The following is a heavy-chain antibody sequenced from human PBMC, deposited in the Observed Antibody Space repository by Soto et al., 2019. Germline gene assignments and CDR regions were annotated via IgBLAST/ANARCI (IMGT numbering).Heavy chain of an antibody. D-gene: IGHD3-10*01. J-gene: IGHJ6*02. Sequence: QVRLVQSGAEVNKPGSSVKVSCKASGDTFSSYSISWVRQAPGQGREWMGGIVPIFGTTVYAPRMQGRVTITADGPTSTSYMELSGLRFEDTAIYYCAANSLGGGSQGDVWGQGTTVTVSS. V-gene: IGHV1-69*01. CDR1: GDTFSSYS. CDR3: AANSLGGGSQGDV. CDR2: IVPIFGTT.